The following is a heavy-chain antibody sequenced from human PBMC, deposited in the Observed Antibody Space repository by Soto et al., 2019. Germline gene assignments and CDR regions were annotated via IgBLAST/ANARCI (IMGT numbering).Heavy chain of an antibody. J-gene: IGHJ4*01. Sequence: EVQLVESGGALVKPGGSLRLSCAGSGFTFTHAWMSWVRQAPGKGLEWVGRIKSKTDGGTTDYAAPVKGRFTISRDDSKNTLYLQMNSLETEDTAVYYWTTGRYSDSGNSYFSLLVWGHGSLVTVSS. CDR3: TTGRYSDSGNSYFSLLV. V-gene: IGHV3-15*02. CDR1: GFTFTHAW. D-gene: IGHD3-22*01. CDR2: IKSKTDGGTT.